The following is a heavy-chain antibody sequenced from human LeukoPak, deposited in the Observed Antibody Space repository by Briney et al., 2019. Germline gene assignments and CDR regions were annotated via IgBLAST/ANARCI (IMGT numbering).Heavy chain of an antibody. CDR1: GYTFTGYY. J-gene: IGHJ6*02. CDR3: ATSIAARRTYYYSGMDV. CDR2: INPNSGGT. D-gene: IGHD6-6*01. Sequence: RASVKVSCKASGYTFTGYYMHWVRQAPGQGLEWMGWINPNSGGTNYAQKFQGRVTMTRDTSISTAYMELSRLRSDDTAVYYCATSIAARRTYYYSGMDVWGQGTTVTVSS. V-gene: IGHV1-2*02.